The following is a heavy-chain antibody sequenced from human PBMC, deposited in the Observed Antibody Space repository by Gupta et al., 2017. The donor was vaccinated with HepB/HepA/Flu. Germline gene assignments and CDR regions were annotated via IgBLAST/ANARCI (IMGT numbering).Heavy chain of an antibody. CDR1: GGSFSGYY. J-gene: IGHJ4*02. V-gene: IGHV4-34*01. Sequence: QVQLQQWGAGLLKPSETLSLTCAVYGGSFSGYYWSWIRQPPGKGLEWIGEINHSGSTNYNPSLKSRVTISVDTSKNQFSLKLSSVTAADTAVYYCARLAPYSSSSEVDYWGQGTLVTVSS. CDR3: ARLAPYSSSSEVDY. CDR2: INHSGST. D-gene: IGHD6-6*01.